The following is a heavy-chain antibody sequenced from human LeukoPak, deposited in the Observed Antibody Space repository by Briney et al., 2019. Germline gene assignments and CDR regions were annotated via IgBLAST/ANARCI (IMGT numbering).Heavy chain of an antibody. CDR1: GFTFSSYS. D-gene: IGHD2-15*01. V-gene: IGHV3-21*01. CDR3: ARDFCSGGSCYLDYYYMDV. Sequence: GGSLRLSCAASGFTFSSYSMNWVRQAPGKGLEWVSSISSSSYIYYADSVKGRFTISRDNAKNSLYLQMNSLRAEDTAVYYCARDFCSGGSCYLDYYYMDVWGKGTTVTVSS. J-gene: IGHJ6*03. CDR2: ISSSSYI.